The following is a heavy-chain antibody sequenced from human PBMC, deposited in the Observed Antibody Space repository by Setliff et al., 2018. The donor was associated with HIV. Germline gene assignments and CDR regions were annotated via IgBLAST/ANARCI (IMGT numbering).Heavy chain of an antibody. D-gene: IGHD3-3*01. CDR1: GGSFSGYY. Sequence: PSETLSLTCAVYGGSFSGYYWSWIRQPPGKGLEWIGEINHSGSTNCNPSLKSRVTISVDTSKNQFSLKLSSVTAADTAVYYCARVDGYDFWSGYYTPHAFDIWGQGTMVT. CDR3: ARVDGYDFWSGYYTPHAFDI. CDR2: INHSGST. J-gene: IGHJ3*02. V-gene: IGHV4-34*01.